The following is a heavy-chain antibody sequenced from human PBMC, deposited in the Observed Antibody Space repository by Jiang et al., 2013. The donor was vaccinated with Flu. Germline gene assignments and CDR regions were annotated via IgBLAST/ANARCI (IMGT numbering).Heavy chain of an antibody. D-gene: IGHD5-12*01. V-gene: IGHV5-51*01. CDR3: VRLIVATITDYYMDV. CDR1: GYTFPKSW. CDR2: IYPDDSDT. J-gene: IGHJ6*03. Sequence: GAEVKKPGESLKISCKGSGYTFPKSWIGWVRQKPGKGLEWMGIIYPDDSDTTYSPSFRGQVSISADQSINTAYLQWSSLRASDTAIYYCVRLIVATITDYYMDVWGKGTAVTVSS.